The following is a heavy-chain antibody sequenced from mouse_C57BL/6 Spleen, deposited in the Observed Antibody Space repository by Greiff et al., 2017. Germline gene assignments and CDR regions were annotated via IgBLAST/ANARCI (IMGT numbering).Heavy chain of an antibody. CDR1: GYTFTSYW. Sequence: QVQLQQSGAELAKPGASVKLSCKASGYTFTSYWMHWVKQRPGQGLEWIGYINPSSGYNKYNQKFKDKATLTADNSSSTAYMQLSSLTYEDSAVYYCARGVYGNYCYFDYWGQGTTLTVSS. D-gene: IGHD2-10*02. CDR2: INPSSGYN. J-gene: IGHJ2*01. V-gene: IGHV1-7*01. CDR3: ARGVYGNYCYFDY.